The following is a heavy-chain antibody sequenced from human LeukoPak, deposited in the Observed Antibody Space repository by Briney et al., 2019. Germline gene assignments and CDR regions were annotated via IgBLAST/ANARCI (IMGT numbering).Heavy chain of an antibody. J-gene: IGHJ4*02. CDR2: IKQDGSEK. D-gene: IGHD3-16*01. CDR1: GFTFSSYW. CDR3: ASGGWGGDD. V-gene: IGHV3-7*01. Sequence: GGSLRLSCAASGFTFSSYWMSWVRQAPGKGLKWVANIKQDGSEKYYVDSVKGRFTISRDNAKNSLYLQMDSLRAEDTAVYYCASGGWGGDDWGQGTLVTVSS.